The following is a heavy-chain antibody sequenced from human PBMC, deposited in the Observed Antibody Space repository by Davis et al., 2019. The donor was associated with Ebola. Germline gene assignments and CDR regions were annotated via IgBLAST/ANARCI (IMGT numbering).Heavy chain of an antibody. V-gene: IGHV4-59*01. Sequence: PSETLSLTCTVSGASMTSYYWSWIRQAPGKGLEWIGYIAYTGNTIYNPSLESRATISGDTSKKQFSLRLNSVTAADTAVYYCARGGLVPAALYLRGRGTMVTVSA. CDR2: IAYTGNT. J-gene: IGHJ3*01. D-gene: IGHD2-2*01. CDR1: GASMTSYY. CDR3: ARGGLVPAALYL.